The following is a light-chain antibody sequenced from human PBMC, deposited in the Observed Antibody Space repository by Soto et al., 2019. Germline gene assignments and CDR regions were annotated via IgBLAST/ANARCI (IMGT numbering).Light chain of an antibody. CDR2: DAS. CDR3: QQYDNLPLT. J-gene: IGKJ4*01. CDR1: KDISNY. V-gene: IGKV1-33*01. Sequence: DIQMTHSPSSLSASVGDRVTITCQARKDISNYLNWYQQKPGKAPKLLIYDASNLETGVPSRFSGSGSGTDFTFTISSLQPEDIATYYCQQYDNLPLTFGGGTKVEIK.